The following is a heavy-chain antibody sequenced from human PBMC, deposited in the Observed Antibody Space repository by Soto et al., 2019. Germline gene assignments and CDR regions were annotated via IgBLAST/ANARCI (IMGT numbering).Heavy chain of an antibody. D-gene: IGHD3-9*01. CDR2: IYYSGST. Sequence: PSETLSLTCTVSGGSISSGGYYWSWIRQHPGKGLEWIGYIYYSGSTYYNPSLKSRVTISVDTSKNQFSLKLSSVTAADTAVYYCARIPNYDILTGPIDYWGQGTLVTVSS. V-gene: IGHV4-31*03. CDR1: GGSISSGGYY. J-gene: IGHJ4*02. CDR3: ARIPNYDILTGPIDY.